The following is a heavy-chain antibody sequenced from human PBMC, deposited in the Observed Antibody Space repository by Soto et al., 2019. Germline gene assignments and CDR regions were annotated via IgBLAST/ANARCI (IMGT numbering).Heavy chain of an antibody. J-gene: IGHJ4*02. Sequence: GGSLRLSCAASGFTFSSYAMSWVRQAPGKGLEWVSAISGSGGSTYYADSVKGRFTISRDNSKNTLYLQMNSLRAEDTAVYYCAKDHSPYCSSTSCYVLKGVSDYWGQGTLVTLSS. CDR3: AKDHSPYCSSTSCYVLKGVSDY. CDR2: ISGSGGST. D-gene: IGHD2-2*01. V-gene: IGHV3-23*01. CDR1: GFTFSSYA.